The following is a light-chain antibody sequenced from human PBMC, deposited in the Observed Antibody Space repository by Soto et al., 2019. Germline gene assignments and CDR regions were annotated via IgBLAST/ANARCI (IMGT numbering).Light chain of an antibody. CDR3: QQYNEWPLT. Sequence: EIVMTQSPATLSVSPGERATLSFRASQSVSNNVAWYQQKPGQATRLLIYHVATRATGIPARFSGSGSGTEVTLTISSLQSEDCAVYYCQQYNEWPLTFGGGTKVEIK. CDR1: QSVSNN. J-gene: IGKJ4*01. CDR2: HVA. V-gene: IGKV3-15*01.